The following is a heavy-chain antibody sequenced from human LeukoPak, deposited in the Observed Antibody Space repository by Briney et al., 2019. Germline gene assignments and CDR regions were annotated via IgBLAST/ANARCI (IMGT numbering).Heavy chain of an antibody. CDR1: GYTFTGYY. CDR2: INPNSGGT. Sequence: GASVKVSCKASGYTFTGYYMHWVRQAPGQGLEWMGWINPNSGGTNYAQKFQGRVTMTRDTSISTAYMELSRLSSEATAVYYCTRGLAAACTDWFDPWGQGTLVTVSS. J-gene: IGHJ5*02. D-gene: IGHD6-13*01. V-gene: IGHV1-2*02. CDR3: TRGLAAACTDWFDP.